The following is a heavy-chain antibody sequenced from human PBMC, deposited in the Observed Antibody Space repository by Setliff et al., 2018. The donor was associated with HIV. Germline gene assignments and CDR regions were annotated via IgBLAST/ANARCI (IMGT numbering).Heavy chain of an antibody. V-gene: IGHV4-39*01. D-gene: IGHD3-10*01. CDR2: TFYSGST. CDR1: GASVSTTGYY. J-gene: IGHJ4*02. Sequence: PSETLSLTCTVSGASVSTTGYYWGWLRQSPGKGLQWIGTTFYSGSTYYNPSLKTRVTISVDGSKNQFSLKLKSVTAADTAVYYCARWHPPYGFWEEDYWGQGTLVTVSS. CDR3: ARWHPPYGFWEEDY.